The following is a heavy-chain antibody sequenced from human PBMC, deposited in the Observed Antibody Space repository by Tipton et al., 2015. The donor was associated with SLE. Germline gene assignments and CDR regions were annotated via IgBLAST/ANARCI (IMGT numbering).Heavy chain of an antibody. J-gene: IGHJ6*03. V-gene: IGHV4-59*12. CDR1: GGSIGSSY. CDR2: IYYSGTT. Sequence: TLSLTCNISGGSIGSSYWSWIRQPPGKGLEWIGYIYYSGTTKYNPSLKSRVTISVDTSKNQFSLKLSSVTAADTAVYYCAREGCSSTSCYGYYYMDVWGKGTTVTVSS. D-gene: IGHD2-2*01. CDR3: AREGCSSTSCYGYYYMDV.